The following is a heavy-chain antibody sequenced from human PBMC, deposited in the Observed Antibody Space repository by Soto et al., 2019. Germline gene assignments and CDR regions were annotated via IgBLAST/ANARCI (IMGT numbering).Heavy chain of an antibody. CDR3: ARGDYYDSSGPFSDAFDI. CDR2: IKPDGSQK. V-gene: IGHV3-7*04. D-gene: IGHD3-22*01. CDR1: GFTFSSYW. Sequence: GGSLRLSCAASGFTFSSYWMSWVRQAPGKGLEWVANIKPDGSQKWYVDSVKGRFTISRDNAKRSLYLQMNSLRAEDTAVYYCARGDYYDSSGPFSDAFDIWGRGTMVTVSS. J-gene: IGHJ3*02.